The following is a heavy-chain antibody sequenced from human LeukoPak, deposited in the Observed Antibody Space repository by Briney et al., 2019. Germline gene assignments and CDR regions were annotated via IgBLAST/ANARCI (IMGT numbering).Heavy chain of an antibody. D-gene: IGHD7-27*01. CDR1: GYTFTSYD. J-gene: IGHJ4*02. Sequence: ASVKVPCKASGYTFTSYDFNWVRQATGQRPEWMGWMSPNSGDTGYAQKFQDRVTMTRNTSISTAYMELSSLRSDDTAVYYCARGPPNRGYDHWGPGTLVTVSS. CDR3: ARGPPNRGYDH. CDR2: MSPNSGDT. V-gene: IGHV1-8*01.